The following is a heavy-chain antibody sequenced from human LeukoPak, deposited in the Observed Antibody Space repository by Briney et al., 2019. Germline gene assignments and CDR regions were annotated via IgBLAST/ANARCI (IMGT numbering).Heavy chain of an antibody. V-gene: IGHV1-18*01. CDR2: ISAYNGNT. D-gene: IGHD3-22*01. CDR1: GYTFTSYG. CDR3: AQWLSYYYGMDV. J-gene: IGHJ6*02. Sequence: ASVKVSFKASGYTFTSYGISWVRQAPGQGLEWMGWISAYNGNTNYAQKLQGRVTMTTDTSTSTAYMELRSLRSDDTAVYYCAQWLSYYYGMDVWGQGTTVTVSS.